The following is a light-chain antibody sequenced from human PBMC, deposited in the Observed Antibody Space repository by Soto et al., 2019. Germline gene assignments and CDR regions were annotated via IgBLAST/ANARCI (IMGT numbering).Light chain of an antibody. CDR2: EVS. CDR3: SSYTSSSTYV. CDR1: SSDVGSYNR. V-gene: IGLV2-18*02. J-gene: IGLJ1*01. Sequence: QSVLTQPPSVSGSPGQSVTISCTGTSSDVGSYNRVSWFQQPPGTAPKLLIYEVSNRPSGVPDRISGSKSGNTASLTISGLQAEDEADYYCSSYTSSSTYVFGTGTKVPVL.